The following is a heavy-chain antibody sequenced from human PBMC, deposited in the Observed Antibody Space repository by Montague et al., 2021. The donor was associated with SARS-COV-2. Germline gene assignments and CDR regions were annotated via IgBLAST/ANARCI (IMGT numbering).Heavy chain of an antibody. J-gene: IGHJ5*02. CDR2: ISYSGST. V-gene: IGHV4-39*02. Sequence: SETLSLTCTVSAGSISTNSYYWAWIRQPPGMGLEWIGSISYSGSTYFNPSLEGRLTMSVDTSKNRFSLKLSSVTAADTAVYYCARLWDFYGSGSYKNSWFDPWGQGTRVTVSS. D-gene: IGHD3-10*01. CDR1: AGSISTNSYY. CDR3: ARLWDFYGSGSYKNSWFDP.